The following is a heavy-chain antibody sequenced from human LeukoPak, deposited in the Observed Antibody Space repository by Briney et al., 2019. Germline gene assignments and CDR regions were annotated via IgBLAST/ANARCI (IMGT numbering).Heavy chain of an antibody. CDR1: GGSISSGNW. Sequence: PSETLSLTCAVSGGSISSGNWWSWVRQPPGKGLEWIGEIYHSGSTHYNPSLKSRVTISVDKSKNQFSLKLSSVTAADTAVYYCARGRSGWYRYYFDYWGQGTLVTVSS. CDR2: IYHSGST. D-gene: IGHD6-19*01. V-gene: IGHV4-4*02. CDR3: ARGRSGWYRYYFDY. J-gene: IGHJ4*02.